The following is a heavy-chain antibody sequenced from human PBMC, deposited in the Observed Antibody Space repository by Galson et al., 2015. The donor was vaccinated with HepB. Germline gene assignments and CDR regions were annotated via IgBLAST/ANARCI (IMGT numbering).Heavy chain of an antibody. V-gene: IGHV1-69*13. CDR3: ARVGRGVTTRAFDY. CDR1: GGTFSSYA. Sequence: SVKVSCKASGGTFSSYAISWVRQAPGQGLEWMGGIIPIFGTANYAQKFQGRVTITADESTSTAYMELSSLRSEDTAVYYCARVGRGVTTRAFDYWGQGTLVTVSS. D-gene: IGHD4-17*01. CDR2: IIPIFGTA. J-gene: IGHJ4*02.